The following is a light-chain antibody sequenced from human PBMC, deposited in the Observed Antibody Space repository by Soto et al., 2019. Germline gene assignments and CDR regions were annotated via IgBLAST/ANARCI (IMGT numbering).Light chain of an antibody. J-gene: IGKJ4*01. CDR1: QSVSSY. CDR3: QQYGSSST. V-gene: IGKV3-11*01. CDR2: DAS. Sequence: EIVLTQSPATLSLSPGERATLSCRASQSVSSYLAWYQQKPGQAPRLLIYDASNRATGIPARFSGSGSGTDFTLTISSLEPEDFAMCYCQQYGSSSTFGGGTKVEIK.